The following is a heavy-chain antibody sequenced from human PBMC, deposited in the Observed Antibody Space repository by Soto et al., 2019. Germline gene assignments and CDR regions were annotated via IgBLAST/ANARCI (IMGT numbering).Heavy chain of an antibody. CDR2: INDRGSI. J-gene: IGHJ2*01. V-gene: IGHV4-34*01. CDR3: ARESHDILTGPPWVWYFDL. Sequence: QVQLQQWGAGPLRPLETLSLTCGVSGGSFSGYYWAWIRQSPGKGLEWIGEINDRGSINYNPSLKSRVSSSVVTSKNHYSLHLRSVPAADTAVYYCARESHDILTGPPWVWYFDLWGRGTLVTVSS. CDR1: GGSFSGYY. D-gene: IGHD3-9*01.